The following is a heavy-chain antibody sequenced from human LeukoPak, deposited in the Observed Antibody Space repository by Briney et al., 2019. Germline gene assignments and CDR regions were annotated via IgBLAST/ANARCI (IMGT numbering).Heavy chain of an antibody. CDR1: GYTFTGYY. CDR2: INPNSGGT. CDR3: ARRPPYYDSSVAFDY. V-gene: IGHV1-2*02. Sequence: ASVKVSCKASGYTFTGYYMHWVRQAPGQGLEWMGWINPNSGGTNYAQKFQGRVTMTRDTSISTAYMELSRLRSDDTAVYYCARRPPYYDSSVAFDYWGQGTLVTVSS. J-gene: IGHJ4*02. D-gene: IGHD3-22*01.